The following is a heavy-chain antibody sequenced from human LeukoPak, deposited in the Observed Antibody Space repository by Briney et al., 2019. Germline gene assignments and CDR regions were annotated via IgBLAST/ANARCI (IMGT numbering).Heavy chain of an antibody. J-gene: IGHJ5*02. Sequence: GALRLSCAASGFTFSSYAMSWVRQAPGKGLEWVSSISSSSSYIYYADSVKGRFTISRDNAKNSLYLQMNSLRAEDTAVYYCARDGYNSAGGWFDPWGQGTLVTVSS. D-gene: IGHD5-24*01. CDR1: GFTFSSYA. CDR2: ISSSSSYI. V-gene: IGHV3-21*01. CDR3: ARDGYNSAGGWFDP.